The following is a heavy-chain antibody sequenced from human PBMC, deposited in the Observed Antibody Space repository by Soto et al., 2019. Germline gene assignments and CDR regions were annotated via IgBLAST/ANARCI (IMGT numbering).Heavy chain of an antibody. J-gene: IGHJ6*02. Sequence: QVQLVQSGAEVKKPGSSVKVSCKASGGTFSSYAISWVRQAPGQGLEWMGGIIPIFGTANYAQKFQGRVTITADESTSTAYMELSSLRSEDTAVHYCAITSGGCSSTSCPIGWDYYGMDVWGQGTTVTVSS. V-gene: IGHV1-69*01. D-gene: IGHD2-2*01. CDR1: GGTFSSYA. CDR3: AITSGGCSSTSCPIGWDYYGMDV. CDR2: IIPIFGTA.